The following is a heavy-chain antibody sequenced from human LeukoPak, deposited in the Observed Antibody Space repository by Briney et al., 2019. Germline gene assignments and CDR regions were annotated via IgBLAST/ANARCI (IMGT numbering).Heavy chain of an antibody. Sequence: GGSLRLSCAASGFTFSSYSMNWVRQAPGKGLEWVSSISSSSSYIYYADSVKGRFTISRDNAKNSLYLQMNSLRAEDTAVYYCARDQAKGRIAAAGIHWFDPWGQGTLVTVSS. CDR1: GFTFSSYS. CDR2: ISSSSSYI. CDR3: ARDQAKGRIAAAGIHWFDP. V-gene: IGHV3-21*01. J-gene: IGHJ5*02. D-gene: IGHD6-13*01.